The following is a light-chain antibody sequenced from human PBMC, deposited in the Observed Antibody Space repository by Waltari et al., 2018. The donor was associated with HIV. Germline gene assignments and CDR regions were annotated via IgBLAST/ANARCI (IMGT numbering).Light chain of an antibody. CDR3: QQYSDWPPYT. J-gene: IGKJ2*01. CDR2: GAS. V-gene: IGKV3-15*01. CDR1: HNINNY. Sequence: EVVMTQSPATLSVSPGGRATLSCRASHNINNYLAWYQQKPGQAPRLLISGASTRVFGVPARFTGTGSGTEFTLTISSLQSEDSAVYYWQQYSDWPPYTFGRGTKLEIE.